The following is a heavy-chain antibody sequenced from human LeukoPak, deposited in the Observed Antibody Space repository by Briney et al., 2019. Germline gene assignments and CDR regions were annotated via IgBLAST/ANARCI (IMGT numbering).Heavy chain of an antibody. V-gene: IGHV6-1*01. J-gene: IGHJ4*02. Sequence: SNXAAWNWIRQXPSRGLEWLGRTYYRSKWYNDYAVSVKSRITINPDTSKNQFSLQLNSVTPEDTAVYYCAREMDSGSNDYWGQGTLVTVSS. CDR3: AREMDSGSNDY. D-gene: IGHD1-26*01. CDR2: TYYRSKWYN. CDR1: SNXAA.